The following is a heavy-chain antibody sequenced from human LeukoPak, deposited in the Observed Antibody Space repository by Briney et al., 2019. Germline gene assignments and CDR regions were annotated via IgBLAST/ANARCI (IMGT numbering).Heavy chain of an antibody. D-gene: IGHD3-22*01. CDR2: INHSGST. CDR1: GGSFSGYY. J-gene: IGHJ4*02. Sequence: PSETLSLTCAVYGGSFSGYYWRWIRQPPGKGLEWIGEINHSGSTNYNPSLKRRVTISVDTSKNQFSLKLSSVTAADTAVYYCARGHYYDSSGYGRDWGQGTLVTVSS. V-gene: IGHV4-34*01. CDR3: ARGHYYDSSGYGRD.